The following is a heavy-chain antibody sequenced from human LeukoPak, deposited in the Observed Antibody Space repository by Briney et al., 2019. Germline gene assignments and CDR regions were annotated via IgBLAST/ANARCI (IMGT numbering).Heavy chain of an antibody. CDR2: IVVGSGHT. CDR3: AATLTVTTGSSYYGMDV. CDR1: GFTFTSSA. V-gene: IGHV1-58*01. J-gene: IGHJ6*02. Sequence: SVKVSCKASGFTFTSSAVQWVRQARGQRLEWIGWIVVGSGHTNYAQKFQERVTITRDISTSTAYMQLSSLRSEDTAVYYCAATLTVTTGSSYYGMDVWGQGTTVTVSS. D-gene: IGHD4-17*01.